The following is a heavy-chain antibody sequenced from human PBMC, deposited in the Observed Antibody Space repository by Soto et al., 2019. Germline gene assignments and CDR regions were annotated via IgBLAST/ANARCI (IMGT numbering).Heavy chain of an antibody. V-gene: IGHV4-31*03. Sequence: SEPLSLTCTVSGGSISSGGYYWSWIRQHPGKGLEWIGYIYYSGSTYYNPSLKSRVTISVDTSKNQFSLKLSSVTAADTAVYYCARVRVRGNYIDYWGQGTLVTVSS. CDR2: IYYSGST. D-gene: IGHD3-10*01. CDR3: ARVRVRGNYIDY. CDR1: GGSISSGGYY. J-gene: IGHJ4*02.